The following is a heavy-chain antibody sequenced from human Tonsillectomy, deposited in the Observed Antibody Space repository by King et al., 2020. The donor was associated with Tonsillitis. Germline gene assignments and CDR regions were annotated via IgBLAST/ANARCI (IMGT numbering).Heavy chain of an antibody. Sequence: VQLVESGGGLVQPGGSLRLSCAASGFTFSSYWMHWVRQAPGKGLVWVSRIDPDGIATTYADPVKGRFTISRDNAKNTLYLQMNSLRTEDTAVYYCARDTFGPNDYWGQGTLVTVSS. CDR3: ARDTFGPNDY. V-gene: IGHV3-74*01. D-gene: IGHD3-16*01. CDR1: GFTFSSYW. J-gene: IGHJ4*02. CDR2: IDPDGIAT.